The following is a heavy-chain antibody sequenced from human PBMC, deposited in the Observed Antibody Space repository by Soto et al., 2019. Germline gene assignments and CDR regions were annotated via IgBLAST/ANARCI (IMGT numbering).Heavy chain of an antibody. D-gene: IGHD2-21*02. Sequence: IRSSTSTVSGSSISSCDYYWRWIRQRTGKGLEWIGYIYYSGITYYNPSLKSRVTITVNTSNKQYFLKMSSVTAADTVVYYSARDKYAAYCGGDCYSDALDIWGQGTMVTVSS. J-gene: IGHJ3*02. CDR1: GSSISSCDYY. V-gene: IGHV4-30-4*08. CDR2: IYYSGIT. CDR3: ARDKYAAYCGGDCYSDALDI.